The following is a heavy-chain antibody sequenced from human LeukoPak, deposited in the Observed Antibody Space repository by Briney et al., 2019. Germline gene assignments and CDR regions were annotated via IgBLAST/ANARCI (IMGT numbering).Heavy chain of an antibody. J-gene: IGHJ4*02. CDR3: ARQYYYDSSGYYSGVFDY. Sequence: GGSLRLSCAASGFTFSSYEMNWVRQATGKGLEWVSYISSSGSTIYYADSVKGRFTISRDNAKNSLYLQMNSLRAEDTAVYYCARQYYYDSSGYYSGVFDYWGQGTLVTVSS. V-gene: IGHV3-48*03. CDR1: GFTFSSYE. CDR2: ISSSGSTI. D-gene: IGHD3-22*01.